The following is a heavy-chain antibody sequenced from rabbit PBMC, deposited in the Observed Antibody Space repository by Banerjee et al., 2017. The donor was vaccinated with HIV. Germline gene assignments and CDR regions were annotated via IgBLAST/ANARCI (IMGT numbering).Heavy chain of an antibody. Sequence: QEQLEESGGDVVKPEGSLTLTCTASGFSFSSSTYMCWVRQAPGKGLEWIGCMNTGSSGITYYASWAKGRFTISKTSSTTVTLQMTSLTAADTATYFCARGNSGDSYSCVTRLDLWGPGTLVTVS. CDR2: MNTGSSGIT. CDR3: ARGNSGDSYSCVTRLDL. CDR1: GFSFSSSTY. V-gene: IGHV1S45*01. J-gene: IGHJ3*01. D-gene: IGHD6-1*01.